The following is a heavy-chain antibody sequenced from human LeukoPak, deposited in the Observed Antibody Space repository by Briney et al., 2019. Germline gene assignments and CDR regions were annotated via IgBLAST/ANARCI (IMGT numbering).Heavy chain of an antibody. CDR1: GGSISGYY. CDR3: ARMGAIAGASANPDH. D-gene: IGHD4/OR15-4a*01. J-gene: IGHJ4*02. V-gene: IGHV4-59*01. CDR2: IYYSGTT. Sequence: SETLSLTCTVSGGSISGYYWSWIRQPPGKGLECIGYIYYSGTTSYNPSLNSRVTMSVDTSKNQFSLKLSSVTAADTAVYYCARMGAIAGASANPDHWGQGTLVTVSS.